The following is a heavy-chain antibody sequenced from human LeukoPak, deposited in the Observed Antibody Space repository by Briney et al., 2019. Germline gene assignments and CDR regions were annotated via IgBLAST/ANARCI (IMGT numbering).Heavy chain of an antibody. Sequence: ASVKVSCKASGDTFTSYDINWVRQATGQGLEWMGWMNPNSGNTGYAQKFQGRVTMTRNASISTAYMELSSLRSEDTAVYYCARVYSYGFYYYYYYYMDVWGKGTTVTISS. CDR2: MNPNSGNT. D-gene: IGHD5-18*01. J-gene: IGHJ6*03. CDR1: GDTFTSYD. CDR3: ARVYSYGFYYYYYYYMDV. V-gene: IGHV1-8*01.